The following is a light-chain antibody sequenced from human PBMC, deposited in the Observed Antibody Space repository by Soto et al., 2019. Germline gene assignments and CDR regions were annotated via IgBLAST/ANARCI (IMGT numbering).Light chain of an antibody. CDR2: DVS. V-gene: IGLV2-14*03. CDR3: SSYTSSSTYV. J-gene: IGLJ1*01. CDR1: SSDVGGYNH. Sequence: QSVLTQPASVSGSPGQSITISCTGTSSDVGGYNHVSWYQHHPGKAPKVIIYDVSNRPSGVSNRFSGSKSGNTASLTFSGLQAEDEADYYCSSYTSSSTYVFGTGTKVTGL.